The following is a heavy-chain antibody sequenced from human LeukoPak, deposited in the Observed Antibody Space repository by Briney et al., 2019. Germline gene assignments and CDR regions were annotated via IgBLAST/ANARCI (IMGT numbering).Heavy chain of an antibody. D-gene: IGHD1-26*01. CDR2: SRNKANSYST. CDR1: GFTSSDHY. Sequence: GGSLRLSCAASGFTSSDHYMDWVRQAPGKGLEWIGRSRNKANSYSTEYAASVKGRFTISRDESENSLYLQMNGLKTEDTAVYYGGVGASIANYYSYMDVWGKGTTVTVSS. CDR3: GVGASIANYYSYMDV. V-gene: IGHV3-72*01. J-gene: IGHJ6*03.